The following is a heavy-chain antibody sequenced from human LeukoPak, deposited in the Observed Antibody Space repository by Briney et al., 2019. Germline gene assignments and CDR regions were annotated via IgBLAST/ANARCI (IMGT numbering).Heavy chain of an antibody. J-gene: IGHJ3*02. CDR2: MNLNSGDT. V-gene: IGHV1-8*01. CDR3: ARGLGSSWDDAFDI. D-gene: IGHD6-13*01. CDR1: GYTFISYD. Sequence: ASVEVSCKAFGYTFISYDINWVRQATGQGLEWMGWMNLNSGDTGYAQKFQGRVTMTRNTSITTAYIELSSLRSEDTAVYYCARGLGSSWDDAFDIWGQGTTVTVSS.